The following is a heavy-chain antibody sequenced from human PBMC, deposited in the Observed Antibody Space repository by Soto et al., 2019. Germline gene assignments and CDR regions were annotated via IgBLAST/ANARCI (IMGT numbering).Heavy chain of an antibody. D-gene: IGHD6-19*01. J-gene: IGHJ5*02. Sequence: PGGSLTLSCRACGFTFCSYPMSKVRQAPGTGLEWVSAISGSGGSTYYADSVKGRFTISRDNSKNTLYLQMNSLRAEDTAVYYCSKDRCSGWPFSDLASWGQGTLVTVSS. CDR3: SKDRCSGWPFSDLAS. V-gene: IGHV3-23*01. CDR2: ISGSGGST. CDR1: GFTFCSYP.